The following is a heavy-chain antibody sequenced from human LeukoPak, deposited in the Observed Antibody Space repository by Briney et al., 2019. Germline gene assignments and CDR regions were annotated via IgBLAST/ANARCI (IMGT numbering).Heavy chain of an antibody. V-gene: IGHV3-74*01. CDR2: INSDGSST. Sequence: GGSLRLAWAASGFTFSTYWMHWVRQAPGKGLVWVSRINSDGSSTSYADSVKGRFTISRDNAKNTLYLQMNNLRAEDTAVYYCARDRGYAFDIWGQGTMVTVSS. D-gene: IGHD5-12*01. J-gene: IGHJ3*02. CDR3: ARDRGYAFDI. CDR1: GFTFSTYW.